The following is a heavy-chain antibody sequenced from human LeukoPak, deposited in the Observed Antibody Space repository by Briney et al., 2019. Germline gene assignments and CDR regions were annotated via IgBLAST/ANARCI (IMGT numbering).Heavy chain of an antibody. D-gene: IGHD2-21*02. V-gene: IGHV3-7*01. J-gene: IGHJ3*01. Sequence: PGGSLRLSCAASGFTFSSYWMSWVRQAPGKGLEWVANIKQDGSEKYYVDSVKGRFTISRDNAKNSLYLQMNSLRAEDTAVYFCARDSSPYCGDDCYFDAFDLWGQGTMVTVSS. CDR3: ARDSSPYCGDDCYFDAFDL. CDR1: GFTFSSYW. CDR2: IKQDGSEK.